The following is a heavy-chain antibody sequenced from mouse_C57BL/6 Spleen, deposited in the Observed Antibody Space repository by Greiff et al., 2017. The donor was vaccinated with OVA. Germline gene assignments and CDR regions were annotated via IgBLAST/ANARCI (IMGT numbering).Heavy chain of an antibody. CDR3: TRDNYYGSSHYFDY. D-gene: IGHD1-1*01. J-gene: IGHJ2*01. CDR1: GFTFSSYA. CDR2: ISSGGDYI. Sequence: EVKLVESGAGLVKPGGSLKLSCAASGFTFSSYAMSWVRQTPEKRLEWVAYISSGGDYIYYADTVKGRFTISRDDARNTLYLQMSSLKSEDTAMYYCTRDNYYGSSHYFDYWGQGTTLTVSS. V-gene: IGHV5-9-1*02.